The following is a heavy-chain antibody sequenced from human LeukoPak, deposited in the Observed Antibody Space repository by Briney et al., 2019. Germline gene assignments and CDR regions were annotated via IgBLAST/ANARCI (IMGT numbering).Heavy chain of an antibody. CDR1: GGTFSSYA. CDR3: ARSAYYYDSSGDTFDY. D-gene: IGHD3-22*01. Sequence: ASVKVSCKASGGTFSSYAISWVRQAPGQGLEWMGGIIPTFGTANYAQKFQGRVTITADESTSTAYMELSSLRSEDTAVYYCARSAYYYDSSGDTFDYWGQGTLVTVSS. CDR2: IIPTFGTA. V-gene: IGHV1-69*13. J-gene: IGHJ4*02.